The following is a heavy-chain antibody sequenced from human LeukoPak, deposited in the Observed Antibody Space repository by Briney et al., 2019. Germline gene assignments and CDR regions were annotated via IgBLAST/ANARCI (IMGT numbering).Heavy chain of an antibody. CDR2: LHPSGAT. D-gene: IGHD5-12*01. CDR1: GSSISGYY. CDR3: ACHAVRYSAYDREEDAFDI. Sequence: PSETLSLTCTVSGSSISGYYWNWIRQPAGKGLEWIGRLHPSGATNYNPSLKSRITMSLDTSKNQFSLKLSSATAADTAVYYCACHAVRYSAYDREEDAFDIWGQGTTVTVSS. V-gene: IGHV4-4*07. J-gene: IGHJ3*02.